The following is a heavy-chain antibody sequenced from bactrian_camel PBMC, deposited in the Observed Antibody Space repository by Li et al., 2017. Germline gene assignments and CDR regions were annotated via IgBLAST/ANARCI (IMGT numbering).Heavy chain of an antibody. J-gene: IGHJ7*01. CDR1: GYTFSRNS. D-gene: IGHD3*01. Sequence: DVQLVESGGGSVQAGGSVRLSCAASGYTFSRNSMGWFRQAPGKEREGVACMNFHASTMYADSVKGRFTISVDNEHNTLYLHMTSLQPNDTGMYYCAADGSPTVGACMTRLHYGMHYRGEGTQVTVS. CDR2: MNFHAST. V-gene: IGHV3S59*01.